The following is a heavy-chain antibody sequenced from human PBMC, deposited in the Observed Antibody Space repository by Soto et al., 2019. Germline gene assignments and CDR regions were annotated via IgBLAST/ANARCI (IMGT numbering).Heavy chain of an antibody. V-gene: IGHV3-15*07. CDR1: GFTFKNAA. CDR2: VRSKADGGTI. Sequence: EVQLVESGGGLVKPGGSLKLSCSASGFTFKNAAFHWVRQAPGQGLEWLGRVRSKADGGTIEYAASAKARFSISRDDSDNRLYLQMMGLLTEDTALYYCTTGYIVGAGAGTDLDYWGRGTLVTVSS. J-gene: IGHJ4*02. D-gene: IGHD2-15*01. CDR3: TTGYIVGAGAGTDLDY.